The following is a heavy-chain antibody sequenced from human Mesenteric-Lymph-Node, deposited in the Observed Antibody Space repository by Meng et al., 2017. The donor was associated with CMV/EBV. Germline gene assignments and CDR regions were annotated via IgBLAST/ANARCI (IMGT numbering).Heavy chain of an antibody. CDR3: ARIGVEATAEFFHH. CDR1: GYTFTSYA. V-gene: IGHV1-3*01. J-gene: IGHJ1*01. D-gene: IGHD1-1*01. Sequence: ASGYTFTSYAIPWVRQDPGQRLEWVGWIIPGNGNTKYSQRFEGRATITRDTSASTAYMELSSLTSQDTAVYYCARIGVEATAEFFHHWGQGTLVTVSS. CDR2: IIPGNGNT.